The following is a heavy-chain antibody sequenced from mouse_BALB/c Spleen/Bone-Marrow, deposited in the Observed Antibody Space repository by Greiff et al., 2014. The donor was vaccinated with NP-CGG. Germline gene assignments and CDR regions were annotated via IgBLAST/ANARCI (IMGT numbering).Heavy chain of an antibody. V-gene: IGHV5-6-5*01. CDR2: ITGGGTT. D-gene: IGHD1-2*01. CDR1: GITVSSYT. CDR3: ARRYGYVDAMDY. J-gene: IGHJ4*01. Sequence: DVHLVESGGGLVKPGESLKFSCAASGITVSSYTMSWVRQTPEKRLEWVASITGGGTTYYPDSVKGRFTISRDNARNILYLQVSSLRSEDTAIYYCARRYGYVDAMDYWGQGTSVTVSS.